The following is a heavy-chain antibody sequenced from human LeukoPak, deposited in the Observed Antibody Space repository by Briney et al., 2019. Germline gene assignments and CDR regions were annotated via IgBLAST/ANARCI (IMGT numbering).Heavy chain of an antibody. D-gene: IGHD2-2*01. CDR2: IYHSGST. V-gene: IGHV4-4*02. CDR3: ARVVVVPAAMRPTNWFDP. J-gene: IGHJ5*02. Sequence: PSETLSLTCAVSGGSISSSNWWSWVRQPPGKGLEWIGEIYHSGSTNYNPSLKSRVTISVDKSKNQFSLKLSSVTAADTAVYYCARVVVVPAAMRPTNWFDPWGQGTLVTVSS. CDR1: GGSISSSNW.